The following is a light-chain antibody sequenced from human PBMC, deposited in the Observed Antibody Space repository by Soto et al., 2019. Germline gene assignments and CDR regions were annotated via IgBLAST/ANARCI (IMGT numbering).Light chain of an antibody. CDR2: DVT. J-gene: IGLJ1*01. CDR1: SSDVGRYNY. CDR3: CSYAGGDMFV. Sequence: QSLLNQPRSVSGSPGQSVTISCTGTSSDVGRYNYVSWYQQHPGKAPKLIIYDVTKRPSGVPDRFSGSKSGNTASLTISGLQAEDDVDDYCCSYAGGDMFVLGTGTKVNV. V-gene: IGLV2-11*01.